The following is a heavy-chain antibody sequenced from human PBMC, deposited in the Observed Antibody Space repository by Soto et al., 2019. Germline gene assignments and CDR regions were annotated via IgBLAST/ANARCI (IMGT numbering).Heavy chain of an antibody. V-gene: IGHV3-11*01. CDR1: GFTFSDYY. CDR2: ITRSGSTI. D-gene: IGHD4-4*01. Sequence: QVQLVESGGGLVKPGGSLRLSCAASGFTFSDYYMSWIRQAPGKGLEWVSYITRSGSTIYDADSVKGRFTVSRDNAQNSLYLQMNNLRAEDTAVYYCASARDPDGNSPFDYWGQRTLVTVSS. J-gene: IGHJ4*02. CDR3: ASARDPDGNSPFDY.